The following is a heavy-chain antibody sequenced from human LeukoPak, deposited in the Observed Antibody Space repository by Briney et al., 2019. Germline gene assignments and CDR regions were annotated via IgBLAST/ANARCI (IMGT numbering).Heavy chain of an antibody. CDR3: ARFQTSSSSYYYYYGMDV. Sequence: PSETLSLTCTVSDGSISSYYWSWIRQPPGKGLEWIGYIYYSGSTNYNPSLKSRVTISVDTSKNQFSLKLSSVTAADTAVYYCARFQTSSSSYYYYYGMDVWGQGTTVTVSS. CDR2: IYYSGST. D-gene: IGHD6-13*01. J-gene: IGHJ6*02. CDR1: DGSISSYY. V-gene: IGHV4-59*01.